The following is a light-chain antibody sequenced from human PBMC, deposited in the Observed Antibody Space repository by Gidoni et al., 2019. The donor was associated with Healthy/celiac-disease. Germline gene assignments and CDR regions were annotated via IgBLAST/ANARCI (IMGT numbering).Light chain of an antibody. Sequence: TLSVSPGERATLSCRASQSVSSNLAWYQQKPGQAPRLLIYGASTRATGIPARFSGSGSGTEFTLTISSLQSEDFAVYYCQQYNNWPGTFGQGTKVEIK. CDR2: GAS. CDR1: QSVSSN. V-gene: IGKV3D-15*01. J-gene: IGKJ1*01. CDR3: QQYNNWPGT.